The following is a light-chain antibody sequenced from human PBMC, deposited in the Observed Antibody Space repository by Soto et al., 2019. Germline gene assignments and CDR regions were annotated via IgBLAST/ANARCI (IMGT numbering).Light chain of an antibody. CDR2: KVS. CDR3: MQGTHWPWT. V-gene: IGKV2-30*02. J-gene: IGKJ1*01. CDR1: QSLIHSDGDTY. Sequence: DVAMPQSPLSLPVTLGQPASISCRSSQSLIHSDGDTYLNWLQQRPGQSPTRLIYKVSDRDSGVPDRCSGSGSGTDITLKISRVEAEDVGVYYYMQGTHWPWTFGKGTEVEIK.